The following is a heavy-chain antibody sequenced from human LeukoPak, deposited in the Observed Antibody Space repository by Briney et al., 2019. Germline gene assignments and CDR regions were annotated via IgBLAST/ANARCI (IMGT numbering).Heavy chain of an antibody. CDR1: GFTFSSYS. D-gene: IGHD4-11*01. CDR3: GRADHNNYGGDYFDY. V-gene: IGHV3-21*01. J-gene: IGHJ4*02. CDR2: ISSRSNYI. Sequence: GGSLRLSCAASGFTFSSYSMNWVRQAPGKGLEWVSSISSRSNYIYYTDSVKGRFTISRDNAKNSLYLQMNSLRAEDTAVYFCGRADHNNYGGDYFDYWGQGSLVTVSS.